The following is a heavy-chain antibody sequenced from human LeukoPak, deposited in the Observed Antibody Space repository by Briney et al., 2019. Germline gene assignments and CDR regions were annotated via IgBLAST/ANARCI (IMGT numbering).Heavy chain of an antibody. CDR2: ISANGADT. CDR1: GFSFGTYA. D-gene: IGHD1-14*01. CDR3: ADYRRPQGLDY. Sequence: GGSLRLSCEVSGFSFGTYAATWVRQAPGKGLEWVSAISANGADTYYADSVKGRFTISRDNSKNTLYLQMDSLRAEDTAVYYCADYRRPQGLDYWGQGTLVTVSS. J-gene: IGHJ4*02. V-gene: IGHV3-23*01.